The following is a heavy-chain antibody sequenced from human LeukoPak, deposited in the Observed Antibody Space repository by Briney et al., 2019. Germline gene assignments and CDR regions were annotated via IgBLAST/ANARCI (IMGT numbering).Heavy chain of an antibody. Sequence: SETLSLTCTVSGGSISRYYWSWIRQPPGKGLEWIGYIYYSGSTNYNPSLKSRVTISVDTSKNQFSLKLSSVTAADTAVYYCARASSSSSWYYFDYWGQGTLVTVPS. J-gene: IGHJ4*02. CDR2: IYYSGST. CDR3: ARASSSSSWYYFDY. CDR1: GGSISRYY. D-gene: IGHD6-13*01. V-gene: IGHV4-59*01.